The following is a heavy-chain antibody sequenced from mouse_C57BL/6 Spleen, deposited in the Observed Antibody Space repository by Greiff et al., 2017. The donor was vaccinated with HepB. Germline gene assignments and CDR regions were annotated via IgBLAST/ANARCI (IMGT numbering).Heavy chain of an antibody. Sequence: VQLQQSGSELVKPGASVKMSCKASGYTFTTYPIEWMKQNHGKSLEWIGNFHPYNDDTKYNEKFKGKATLTVEKSSSTVYLELSRLTSDDSAVYYCARRISYDRGYFDVWGTGTTVTVSS. CDR3: ARRISYDRGYFDV. J-gene: IGHJ1*03. CDR2: FHPYNDDT. D-gene: IGHD2-3*01. CDR1: GYTFTTYP. V-gene: IGHV1-47*01.